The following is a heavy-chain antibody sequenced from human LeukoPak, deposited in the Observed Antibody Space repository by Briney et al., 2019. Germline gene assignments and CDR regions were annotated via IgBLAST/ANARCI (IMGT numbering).Heavy chain of an antibody. CDR2: ISSSGDTR. J-gene: IGHJ4*02. Sequence: GGSLRLSCAASGFTLRSYSMNWVRQAPGKGLEWASYISSSGDTRYYADSVKGRFTISRDNAKNSLYLQMNSLRDEDTAVYYCARDRAAADWGQGTLVTVSS. CDR3: ARDRAAAD. CDR1: GFTLRSYS. V-gene: IGHV3-48*02. D-gene: IGHD6-13*01.